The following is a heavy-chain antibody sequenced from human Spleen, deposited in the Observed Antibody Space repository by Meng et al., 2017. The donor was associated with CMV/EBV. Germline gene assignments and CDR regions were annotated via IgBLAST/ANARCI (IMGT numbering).Heavy chain of an antibody. J-gene: IGHJ4*02. Sequence: GGSLRLSCTASGFSFEEYAIHWVRQAPGKGLEWVSGIGWKSNPIGYAASVKGRFTISRDNAKDSLYLQMNTLRREDTAVYYCAKEISRWEVDYYFNSWGQGTLVTVSS. CDR3: AKEISRWEVDYYFNS. CDR2: IGWKSNPI. V-gene: IGHV3-9*01. D-gene: IGHD1-26*01. CDR1: GFSFEEYA.